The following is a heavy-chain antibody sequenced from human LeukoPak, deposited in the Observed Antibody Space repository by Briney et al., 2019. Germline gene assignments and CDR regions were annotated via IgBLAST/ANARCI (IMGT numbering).Heavy chain of an antibody. CDR3: ATDKTPSGPYYYYGMDV. CDR2: FDPEDGET. D-gene: IGHD6-19*01. V-gene: IGHV1-24*01. J-gene: IGHJ6*02. Sequence: GASVKVSCKVSRYTLTELSMHWVRQAPGKGLEWMGGFDPEDGETIYAQKFQGRVTMTEDTSTDTAYMELSSLRSEGTAVYYCATDKTPSGPYYYYGMDVWGQGTTVTVSS. CDR1: RYTLTELS.